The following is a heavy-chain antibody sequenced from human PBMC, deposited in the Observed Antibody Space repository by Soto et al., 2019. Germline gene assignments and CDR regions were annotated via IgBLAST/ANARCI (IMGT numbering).Heavy chain of an antibody. CDR2: IYTSGST. V-gene: IGHV4-4*07. J-gene: IGHJ5*02. D-gene: IGHD6-13*01. Sequence: SETLSLTCTVSGGSISSYYWSWIRQPAGKGLEWIGRIYTSGSTNYNPSLKSRVTMSVDTSKNQFSLKLSSVTAADTAVYYCARHIAAAGTNWFDPRGQGTLVTVSS. CDR3: ARHIAAAGTNWFDP. CDR1: GGSISSYY.